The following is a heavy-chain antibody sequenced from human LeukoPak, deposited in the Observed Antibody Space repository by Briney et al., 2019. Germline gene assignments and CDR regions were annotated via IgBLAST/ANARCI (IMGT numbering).Heavy chain of an antibody. V-gene: IGHV3-30*04. CDR3: ASRLGNFFDY. CDR2: ISYDGSNK. Sequence: GGSLRLSCAASGFTFSSYAMHWVRQAPGKGLEWVAVISYDGSNKYYADSVKGRFTISRDNSKYTLYLQMNSLRAEDTAVYYCASRLGNFFDYWGQGTLVTVSS. CDR1: GFTFSSYA. J-gene: IGHJ4*02.